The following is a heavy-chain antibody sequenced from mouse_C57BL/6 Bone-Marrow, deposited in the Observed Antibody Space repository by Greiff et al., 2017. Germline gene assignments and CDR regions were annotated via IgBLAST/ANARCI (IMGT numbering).Heavy chain of an antibody. D-gene: IGHD2-1*01. Sequence: VQLQQPGAELVKPGASVKLSCKASGYTFTSYWMQWVKQRPGQGLEWIGEIDPSDSYTNYNQKFKGKATLTVDTSSSTAYMQLSSLTSEDSAVYYCARQVFYGNFFAYWGQGTLVTVSA. CDR2: IDPSDSYT. CDR1: GYTFTSYW. J-gene: IGHJ3*01. CDR3: ARQVFYGNFFAY. V-gene: IGHV1-50*01.